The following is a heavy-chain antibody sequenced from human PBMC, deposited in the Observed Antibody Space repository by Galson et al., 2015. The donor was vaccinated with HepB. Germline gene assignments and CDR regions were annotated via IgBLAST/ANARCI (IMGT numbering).Heavy chain of an antibody. D-gene: IGHD3-10*01. CDR1: GFTFSNXW. CDR2: ISQDGSKT. J-gene: IGHJ1*01. V-gene: IGHV3-7*03. Sequence: SLRLSCATSGFTFSNXWMTXXRQAXXKGLEXMASISQDGSKTFYVDSVXRRFTISRDNSEXSLYLQMNSLRLEDRAVYYCADPPSGFWXQGTPVTVSS. CDR3: ADPPSGF.